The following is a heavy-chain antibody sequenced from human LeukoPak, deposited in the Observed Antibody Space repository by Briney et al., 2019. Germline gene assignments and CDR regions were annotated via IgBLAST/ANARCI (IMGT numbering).Heavy chain of an antibody. CDR2: IYHSGST. CDR3: ARQLVPARSNWFDP. V-gene: IGHV4-38-2*01. D-gene: IGHD6-13*01. Sequence: SETLSLTCAVSGYSISSGYYWGRIRQPPGKGLEWIGSIYHSGSTYYNPSLKSRVTISVDTSKNQFSLKLSSVTAADTAVYYCARQLVPARSNWFDPWGQGTLVTVSS. J-gene: IGHJ5*02. CDR1: GYSISSGYY.